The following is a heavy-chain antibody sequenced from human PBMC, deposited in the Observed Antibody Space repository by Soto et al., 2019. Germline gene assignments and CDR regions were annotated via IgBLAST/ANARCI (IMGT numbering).Heavy chain of an antibody. Sequence: GGSLRLSCAASGFTFSSYGMHWVRQAPGKGLEWVAVIWYDGSNKYYADSVKGRFTISRDNSKNTLYLQMNSLRAEDTAVYYCAKGKGYSHYYYMDVWGKGTTVTVSS. J-gene: IGHJ6*03. CDR3: AKGKGYSHYYYMDV. CDR1: GFTFSSYG. D-gene: IGHD5-18*01. V-gene: IGHV3-33*06. CDR2: IWYDGSNK.